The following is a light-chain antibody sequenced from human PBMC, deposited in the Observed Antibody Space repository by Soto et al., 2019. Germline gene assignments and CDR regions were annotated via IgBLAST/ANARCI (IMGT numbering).Light chain of an antibody. CDR1: SSDVGAYNF. J-gene: IGLJ1*01. CDR3: SSYISSSTYV. CDR2: DVS. Sequence: QSALTQPASASGSPGQSITISCTGTSSDVGAYNFVSWYQQHPGKVPKLMIFDVSNRPSGVPDRFSGSKSGNTASLTISGLQAEDEGDYYCSSYISSSTYVFGSGTKLTVL. V-gene: IGLV2-14*01.